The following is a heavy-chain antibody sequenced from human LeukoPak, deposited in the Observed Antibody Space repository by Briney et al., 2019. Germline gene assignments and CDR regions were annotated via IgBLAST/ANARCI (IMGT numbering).Heavy chain of an antibody. Sequence: SETLSLTCTVSGGSTSSSSYYWGWIRQPPGKGLEWIGSIYYSGSTYYNPSLKSRVTISVDTSKNQFSLKLSSVTAADTAVYYCARHSGWYGVDYWGQGTLVTVSS. CDR1: GGSTSSSSYY. V-gene: IGHV4-39*01. D-gene: IGHD6-19*01. CDR3: ARHSGWYGVDY. CDR2: IYYSGST. J-gene: IGHJ4*02.